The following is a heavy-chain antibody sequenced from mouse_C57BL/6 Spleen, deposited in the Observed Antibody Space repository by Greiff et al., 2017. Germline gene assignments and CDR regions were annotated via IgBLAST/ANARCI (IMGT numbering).Heavy chain of an antibody. CDR1: GYAFTNYL. Sequence: QVQLQQSGAELVRPGTSVKVSCKASGYAFTNYLIEWVKQRPGQGLEWIGVINPGSGGTNYNEKFKGKATLTADKSSSTAYMQLSSLTSEDSAVYFSARGSSGRNYFDYWGQGTTLTVSS. D-gene: IGHD3-2*02. J-gene: IGHJ2*01. CDR2: INPGSGGT. CDR3: ARGSSGRNYFDY. V-gene: IGHV1-54*01.